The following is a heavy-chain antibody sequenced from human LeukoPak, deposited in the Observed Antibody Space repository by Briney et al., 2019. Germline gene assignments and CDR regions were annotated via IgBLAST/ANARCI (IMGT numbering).Heavy chain of an antibody. CDR2: IKTDGSEK. D-gene: IGHD3-9*01. J-gene: IGHJ5*02. CDR1: GFTFSSYW. Sequence: QAGGSLRLSCEASGFTFSSYWMSWVRQAPGKGPEWVANIKTDGSEKYYVDSVKGRFTISRDNAKNSLYLQMNSLRAEDTAVYYCARDYTGYFPWGQGTLVIVFS. V-gene: IGHV3-7*03. CDR3: ARDYTGYFP.